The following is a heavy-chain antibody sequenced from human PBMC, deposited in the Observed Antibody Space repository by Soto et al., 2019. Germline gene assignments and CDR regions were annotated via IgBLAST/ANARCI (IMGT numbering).Heavy chain of an antibody. J-gene: IGHJ6*01. Sequence: GESLKLSCKFSGYSFTSYWLSWVLQMPGKGLEWMGRIDPSDSYTNYSPSFQGHVTISADKSISTAYLQWSSLKASDTAMYYCAREALPLLWFGESKYRMDVWGQGTTVTVSS. CDR1: GYSFTSYW. CDR2: IDPSDSYT. V-gene: IGHV5-10-1*01. CDR3: AREALPLLWFGESKYRMDV. D-gene: IGHD3-10*01.